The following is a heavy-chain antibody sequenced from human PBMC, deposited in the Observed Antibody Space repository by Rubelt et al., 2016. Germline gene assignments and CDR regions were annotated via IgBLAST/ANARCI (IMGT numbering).Heavy chain of an antibody. CDR2: ISYDGSGK. V-gene: IGHV3-30*19. D-gene: IGHD3-10*01. CDR3: ARFYYGSGSYVFDY. J-gene: IGHJ4*02. CDR1: GFTFRNYG. Sequence: ESGGGVVQPGRSLRLSCTASGFTFRNYGMHWVRQAPGKGLEWVAVISYDGSGKYSADSVKGRFTISRDNSKNTLYLQMNGLRAEDTAVYYCARFYYGSGSYVFDYWGQGTLVTVSS.